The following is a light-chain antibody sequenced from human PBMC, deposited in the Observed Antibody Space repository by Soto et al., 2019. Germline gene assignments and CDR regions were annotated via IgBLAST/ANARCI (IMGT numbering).Light chain of an antibody. CDR3: QQLNYWPRIT. V-gene: IGKV3-15*01. Sequence: EIVMTQSPGTLSLSPGERATLSCRASQSVGTNLAWYQQRPGQAPRLLVYGASTRASGIPPRFSGSGSGTDFTLTISSLQSEDFAVYYCQQLNYWPRITFGQGTRLEI. CDR1: QSVGTN. J-gene: IGKJ5*01. CDR2: GAS.